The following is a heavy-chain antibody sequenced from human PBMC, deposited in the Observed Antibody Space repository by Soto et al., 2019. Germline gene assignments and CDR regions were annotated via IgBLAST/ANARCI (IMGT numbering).Heavy chain of an antibody. V-gene: IGHV1-18*04. J-gene: IGHJ4*01. Sequence: VKVCCKASGYTCTNHGISWVRPAPGQALEGIVWLSAYNGNTNYAQKRQGRVTMKTDTSTSTAYMALKSLRSDDTAVYYCARDSHIAVGATFRIYYFDCWG. CDR3: ARDSHIAVGATFRIYYFDC. CDR2: LSAYNGNT. CDR1: GYTCTNHG. D-gene: IGHD1-26*01.